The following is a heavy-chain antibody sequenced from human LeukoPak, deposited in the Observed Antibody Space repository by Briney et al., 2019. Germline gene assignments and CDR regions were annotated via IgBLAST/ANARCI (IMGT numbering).Heavy chain of an antibody. D-gene: IGHD3-22*01. V-gene: IGHV3-23*01. CDR3: AKAVPYYYDSSGPLDAFDI. CDR1: GFTFSSYA. Sequence: PGGSLRLSCAASGFTFSSYAMSWVRQAPGKGLEWVSAISGSGGSTYYADSVKGRFTISRDNAKNSLYLQMNSLRAEDTAVYYCAKAVPYYYDSSGPLDAFDIWGQGTMVTVSS. CDR2: ISGSGGST. J-gene: IGHJ3*02.